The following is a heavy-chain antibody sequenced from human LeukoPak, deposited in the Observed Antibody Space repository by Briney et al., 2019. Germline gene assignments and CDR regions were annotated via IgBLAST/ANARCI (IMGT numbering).Heavy chain of an antibody. J-gene: IGHJ4*02. V-gene: IGHV1-46*01. CDR1: GDTFTSYY. Sequence: ASVKVSCKASGDTFTSYYMHWVRQAPGQGLECMGIINPSGGSTSYAQKFQGRVTMTRDTSTSTVYMELSSLRSEDTAVYYCARVYSGYDFDYWGQGTLVTVSS. D-gene: IGHD5-12*01. CDR3: ARVYSGYDFDY. CDR2: INPSGGST.